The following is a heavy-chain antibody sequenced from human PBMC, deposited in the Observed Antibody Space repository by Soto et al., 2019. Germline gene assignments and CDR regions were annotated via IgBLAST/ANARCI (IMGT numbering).Heavy chain of an antibody. V-gene: IGHV1-69*13. D-gene: IGHD4-17*01. J-gene: IGHJ2*01. CDR1: GGTFSSYA. CDR3: ARGRVAYGEYGTPMNWYFNL. CDR2: IIPIFGTP. Sequence: ASVKVSCKASGGTFSSYAISWVRQAPGQGLEWIRGIIPIFGTPNYAQKIQGRVTITADESTSTAYMELSSLTSEDTAVYYCARGRVAYGEYGTPMNWYFNLWGRGTLVTVSS.